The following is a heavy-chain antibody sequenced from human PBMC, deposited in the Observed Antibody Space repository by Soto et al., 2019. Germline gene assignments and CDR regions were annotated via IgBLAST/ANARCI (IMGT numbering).Heavy chain of an antibody. J-gene: IGHJ5*02. CDR1: GYTFPTYG. CDR2: ITQNSVGT. V-gene: IGHV1-18*01. D-gene: IGHD2-2*01. Sequence: QVQLVQSGGEVKRPGASVKVSCKTSGYTFPTYGITWVEQAPEKPLEWLGGITQNSVGTNYAKKFKGRVPMTTDPSTTTAYMELRSLRSDDTAVYYCARVVPGAEAWFGPWGQGTLVTVSS. CDR3: ARVVPGAEAWFGP.